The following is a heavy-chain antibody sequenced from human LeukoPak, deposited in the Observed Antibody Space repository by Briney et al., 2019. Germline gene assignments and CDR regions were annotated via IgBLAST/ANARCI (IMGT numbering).Heavy chain of an antibody. V-gene: IGHV4-31*03. D-gene: IGHD3-10*01. CDR1: GGTVNSGAYH. J-gene: IGHJ4*02. CDR2: ILFTGRT. Sequence: PSATLTVTCKASGGTVNSGAYHWIWIPHFPGKGLEWIGQILFTGRTEYSPSLKSRLAISIVTARDQFALELSAVSVADTATYYCARDRASGMDYWGKGILVTVSS. CDR3: ARDRASGMDY.